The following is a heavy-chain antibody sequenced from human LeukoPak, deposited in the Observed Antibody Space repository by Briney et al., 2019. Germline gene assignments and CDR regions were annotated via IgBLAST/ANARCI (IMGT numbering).Heavy chain of an antibody. J-gene: IGHJ3*02. CDR1: GFTFRSYG. CDR3: AKDTSGYTDAFDI. Sequence: GGSLRLSCAASGFTFRSYGMHWVRQAPGKGLEWVATIWYDGGNKFYADAVKGRFTISRGNSKNTLYLQMISLRVEDTAVYYCAKDTSGYTDAFDIWGQGTMVTVSS. CDR2: IWYDGGNK. D-gene: IGHD3-16*02. V-gene: IGHV3-33*06.